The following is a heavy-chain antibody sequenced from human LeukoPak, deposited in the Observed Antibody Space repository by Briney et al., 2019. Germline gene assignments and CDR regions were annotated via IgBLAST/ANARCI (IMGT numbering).Heavy chain of an antibody. CDR3: ARRLDYSKPLDY. J-gene: IGHJ4*02. Sequence: SETLSLTCSVSGGSISSSTYYWGWIRQPPGKGLEWIGSIFYSGSTYYNPSLKSRVTISVDTSKNQFSLKLSSVTAADTAVYYCARRLDYSKPLDYWGQGTLVTVSS. CDR1: GGSISSSTYY. V-gene: IGHV4-39*01. CDR2: IFYSGST. D-gene: IGHD4-11*01.